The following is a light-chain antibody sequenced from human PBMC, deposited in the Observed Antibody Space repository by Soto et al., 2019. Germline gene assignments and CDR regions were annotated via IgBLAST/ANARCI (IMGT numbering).Light chain of an antibody. Sequence: DIQITHSPSSLSASVGDRVTITCRASQSIGSYFNWYQQKPGKAPKLLIYAASALESGVPSRFSGSGSGTDFTLTISSLQPGDFATYYCQQSYSTPWTLGQGTKVDIK. V-gene: IGKV1-39*01. J-gene: IGKJ1*01. CDR1: QSIGSY. CDR3: QQSYSTPWT. CDR2: AAS.